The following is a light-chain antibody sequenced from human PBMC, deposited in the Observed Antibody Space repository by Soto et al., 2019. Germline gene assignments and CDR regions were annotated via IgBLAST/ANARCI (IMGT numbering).Light chain of an antibody. CDR3: QHYHNLPPYS. CDR2: DAS. Sequence: DLQLTQSPSSLSASVGDRVTFTCQASQDINNYLNWYQQKSGKAPKLLIYDASNLETGVPSRFSGSGSGTYFTLTISSLQPEDVATYYCQHYHNLPPYSFGQGTNLQIK. J-gene: IGKJ2*01. CDR1: QDINNY. V-gene: IGKV1-33*01.